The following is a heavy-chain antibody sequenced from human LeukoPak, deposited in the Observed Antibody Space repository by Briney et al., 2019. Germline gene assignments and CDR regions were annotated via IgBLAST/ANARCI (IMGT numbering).Heavy chain of an antibody. CDR3: ATVRGTYSSGYFFDY. D-gene: IGHD6-19*01. CDR1: GFTFDNYA. J-gene: IGHJ4*02. Sequence: GGSLRLSCAASGFTFDNYAMHWVRQAPGKGLEWLSIISWNSGYIGYADSVKGRFTISRDNAKKSLDLQMNSLRAEDTAFYYCATVRGTYSSGYFFDYWGQGTLVTVSS. V-gene: IGHV3-9*01. CDR2: ISWNSGYI.